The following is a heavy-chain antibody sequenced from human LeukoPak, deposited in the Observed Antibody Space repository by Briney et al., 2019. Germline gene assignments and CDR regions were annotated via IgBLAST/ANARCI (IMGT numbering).Heavy chain of an antibody. CDR2: IFTGGST. D-gene: IGHD3-10*01. CDR1: GGSISSYY. J-gene: IGHJ3*02. Sequence: SETLSLTCTVSGGSISSYYWSWIRQPAGKGLEWIGRIFTGGSTNYNPSLKSRVTMSVDTSKNQFSLKLRSVTAADTAVYYCARPGLAASGFDIWGQGTMVTVSS. V-gene: IGHV4-4*07. CDR3: ARPGLAASGFDI.